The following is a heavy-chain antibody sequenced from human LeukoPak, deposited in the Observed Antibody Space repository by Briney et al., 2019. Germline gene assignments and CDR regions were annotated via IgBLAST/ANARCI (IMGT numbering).Heavy chain of an antibody. CDR3: AREPAYYDSSGPREAFDI. D-gene: IGHD3-22*01. Sequence: GGSLRLSCAASGFTFSSYSMNWVRQAPGKGLEWVSSISSSSSYIYYADSVKGRFTISRDNAKNSLYLQMNSLRAEDTAVYYCAREPAYYDSSGPREAFDIWGQGTMVTVSS. J-gene: IGHJ3*02. CDR2: ISSSSSYI. CDR1: GFTFSSYS. V-gene: IGHV3-21*01.